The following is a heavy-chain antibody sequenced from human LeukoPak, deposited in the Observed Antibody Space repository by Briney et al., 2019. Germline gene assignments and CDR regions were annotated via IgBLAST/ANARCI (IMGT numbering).Heavy chain of an antibody. J-gene: IGHJ6*02. V-gene: IGHV4-59*08. Sequence: SETLSLTCTASGGSISSYYWSWIRQPPGKGLEWIGYIYYSGSTNYNPSLKSRVTISVDTSKNQFSLKLSSVTAADTAVYYCARRSETALEYSSSMYYYYYGMDVWGQGTTVTVSS. D-gene: IGHD6-6*01. CDR1: GGSISSYY. CDR2: IYYSGST. CDR3: ARRSETALEYSSSMYYYYYGMDV.